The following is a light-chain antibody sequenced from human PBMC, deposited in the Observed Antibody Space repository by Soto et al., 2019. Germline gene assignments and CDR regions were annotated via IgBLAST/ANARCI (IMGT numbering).Light chain of an antibody. J-gene: IGLJ1*01. Sequence: QSALTQPASVSGSPGQSITISCTGTSSDVGVYNYVSWYQQHPGKAPQLMIYEASNRPSGVSNRFSGSKSGNTASLTISGLQAEDEADYYCSSYTTSRTYVFGTGTKLTVL. CDR2: EAS. CDR1: SSDVGVYNY. V-gene: IGLV2-14*01. CDR3: SSYTTSRTYV.